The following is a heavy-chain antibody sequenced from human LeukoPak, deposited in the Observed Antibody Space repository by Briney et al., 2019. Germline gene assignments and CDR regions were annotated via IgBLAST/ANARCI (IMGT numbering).Heavy chain of an antibody. Sequence: GGSLRLSCAASGFSFRTYGMHWVRQAPGKGLEWVAFIRYDGRNKYYADSVKGRFTISRDNSKNTLCLQMNSLRAEDTAVYYCAKEIWPTVTTPGHTHFDYWGQGTLVTVSS. CDR2: IRYDGRNK. D-gene: IGHD4-17*01. J-gene: IGHJ4*02. V-gene: IGHV3-30*02. CDR3: AKEIWPTVTTPGHTHFDY. CDR1: GFSFRTYG.